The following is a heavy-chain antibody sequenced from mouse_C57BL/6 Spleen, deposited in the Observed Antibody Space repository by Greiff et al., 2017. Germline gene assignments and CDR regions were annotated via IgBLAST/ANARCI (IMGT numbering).Heavy chain of an antibody. CDR3: VRSKGYYFDY. Sequence: DVQLQESGGGLVQPKGSLKLSCAASGFSFNTYAMNWVRQAPGKGLEWVARIRSKSNNYATYYADSVKDRFTISRDDSESMLYLQMNNLKTEDTAMYYCVRSKGYYFDYWGQGTTLTVSS. CDR1: GFSFNTYA. J-gene: IGHJ2*01. D-gene: IGHD2-5*01. V-gene: IGHV10-1*01. CDR2: IRSKSNNYAT.